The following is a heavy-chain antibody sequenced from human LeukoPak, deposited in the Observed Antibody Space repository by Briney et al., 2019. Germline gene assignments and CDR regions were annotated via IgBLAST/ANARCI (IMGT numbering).Heavy chain of an antibody. J-gene: IGHJ6*02. CDR3: ARGGIDYDFWSGYYNGDYYYYGMDV. CDR2: IYYSGST. V-gene: IGHV4-59*01. CDR1: GGSISSYY. Sequence: SETLSLTCTVSGGSISSYYWSWIRQPPGKGLEWIGYIYYSGSTNYNPSLKSRVTISVDTSKNQFSLKLSSVTAADTAVYYCARGGIDYDFWSGYYNGDYYYYGMDVWGQGTTVTVSS. D-gene: IGHD3-3*01.